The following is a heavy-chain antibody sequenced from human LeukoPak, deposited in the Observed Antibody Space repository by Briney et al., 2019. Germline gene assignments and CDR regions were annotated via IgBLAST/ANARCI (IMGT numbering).Heavy chain of an antibody. Sequence: GGSLRLSCAASGFTFSSYSMNWVRQAPGKGLVWVSRINSDGSSTSYADSVKGRFTISRDNAKNTLYLQMNSLRAEDTAVYYCARDNRYSIFNWFDPWGQGTLVTVSS. CDR2: INSDGSST. D-gene: IGHD6-13*01. CDR3: ARDNRYSIFNWFDP. CDR1: GFTFSSYS. V-gene: IGHV3-74*01. J-gene: IGHJ5*02.